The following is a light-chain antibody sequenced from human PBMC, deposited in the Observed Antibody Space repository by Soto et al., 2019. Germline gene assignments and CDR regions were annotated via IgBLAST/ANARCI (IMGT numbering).Light chain of an antibody. CDR2: KVS. CDR1: QSLVYSDGNTY. J-gene: IGKJ2*01. Sequence: DVVMTQSPLSLPVTLGQPASISCRSSQSLVYSDGNTYLNWFQQGPGQSPRRLIYKVSNRDSGVPDRFSGSGSGTDFTLKISRVEAEDVGVYYCMQDTHWPYTFGQGTKLEIK. CDR3: MQDTHWPYT. V-gene: IGKV2-30*01.